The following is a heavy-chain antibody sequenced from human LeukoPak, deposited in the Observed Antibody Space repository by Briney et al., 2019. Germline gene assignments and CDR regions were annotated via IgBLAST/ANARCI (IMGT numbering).Heavy chain of an antibody. CDR3: ARHPGRSGWVEGLDY. J-gene: IGHJ4*02. CDR1: GGSISSSNW. CDR2: IYHSGST. V-gene: IGHV4-4*02. Sequence: SGTLSLTCAVSGGSISSSNWWSWVRQPPGKGLEWIGEIYHSGSTNYNPSLKSRVTISVDKSKNQFSLKLSSVTAADTAVYYCARHPGRSGWVEGLDYWGQGTLVTVSS. D-gene: IGHD6-19*01.